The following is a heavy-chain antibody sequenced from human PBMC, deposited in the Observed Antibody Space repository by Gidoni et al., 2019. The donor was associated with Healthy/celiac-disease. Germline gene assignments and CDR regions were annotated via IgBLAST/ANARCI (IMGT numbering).Heavy chain of an antibody. V-gene: IGHV3-23*01. D-gene: IGHD2-2*01. J-gene: IGHJ4*02. CDR1: GFPFSSYA. CDR3: AKVPDIVVVPAAIYFDY. CDR2: ISGSGGST. Sequence: EVQLLESGGGLVQPGGSLRLSFAAAGFPFSSYAMGWVGQAPGKGLEWVSAISGSGGSTYYADSVKGRFTISRDNSKNTLYLQMNSLRAEDTAVYYCAKVPDIVVVPAAIYFDYWGQGTLVTVSS.